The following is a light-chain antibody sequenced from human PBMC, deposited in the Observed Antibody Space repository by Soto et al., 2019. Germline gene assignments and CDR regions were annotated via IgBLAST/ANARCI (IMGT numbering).Light chain of an antibody. V-gene: IGLV2-8*01. CDR2: EVT. J-gene: IGLJ3*02. Sequence: QSALTQPPSASGSPGQSVTISCTGTSSDVGGYNYVSWYQQYPGRAPKLMIYEVTKRPSGVADRFSCSKSGNTASLTVSGLQAEDEADHHCCSYAASNNFYFVFGGGTKLTVL. CDR1: SSDVGGYNY. CDR3: CSYAASNNFYFV.